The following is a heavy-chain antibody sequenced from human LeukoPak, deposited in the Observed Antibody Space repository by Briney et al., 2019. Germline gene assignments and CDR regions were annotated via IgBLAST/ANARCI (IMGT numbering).Heavy chain of an antibody. CDR2: IYYTGST. V-gene: IGHV4-59*08. CDR1: GGPTSSYF. J-gene: IGHJ4*02. D-gene: IGHD1-1*01. CDR3: ARLFNWDGRWHFDY. Sequence: SETPSPPCTFSGGPTSSYFWSWIPQPPGKGPEGIGYIYYTGSTNYNPSLKSRVTISVDTSKNQFSLKLSSVTAADTAVYYCARLFNWDGRWHFDYWGQGTLVTVSS.